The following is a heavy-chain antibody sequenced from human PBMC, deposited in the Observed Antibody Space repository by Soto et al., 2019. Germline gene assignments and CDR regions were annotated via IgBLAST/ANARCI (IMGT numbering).Heavy chain of an antibody. D-gene: IGHD4-4*01. Sequence: GGSLRLSCAASGFTFSSYAMSWVRQAPGKGLEWVSAISGSGGSTYYADSVKGRFTISRDNSENTLYLQMNSLRAEDTAVYYCAKDTVQSITTVILFYYYYGMDVWGQGTTVTVSS. CDR1: GFTFSSYA. CDR2: ISGSGGST. V-gene: IGHV3-23*01. CDR3: AKDTVQSITTVILFYYYYGMDV. J-gene: IGHJ6*02.